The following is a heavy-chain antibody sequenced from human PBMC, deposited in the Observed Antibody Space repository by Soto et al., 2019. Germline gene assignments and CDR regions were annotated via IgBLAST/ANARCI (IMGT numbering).Heavy chain of an antibody. Sequence: EVQLVESGGGLVQPGGSLKLSCAASGFTFSGSAMHWVRQASGKGLEWVGRIRSKATNYATAYAASVEGRFTISRDDSKNTAHLQMNSLKTEDTAVYYCASDTARVYYGLDVWGLGTTVTVAS. CDR1: GFTFSGSA. J-gene: IGHJ6*02. CDR2: IRSKATNYAT. D-gene: IGHD5-18*01. CDR3: ASDTARVYYGLDV. V-gene: IGHV3-73*02.